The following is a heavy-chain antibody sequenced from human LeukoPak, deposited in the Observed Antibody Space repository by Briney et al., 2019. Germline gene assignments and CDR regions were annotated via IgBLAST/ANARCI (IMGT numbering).Heavy chain of an antibody. Sequence: PSETLSLTCAVYGGSFSGYYWSWIRQPPGKGLEWIGEINHSGSTNYNPSLKSRVTISVDTSKNQSSLKLSSVTAADTAVYYCARHPQRGILWFGEPPHAHFDYWGQGTLVTVSS. D-gene: IGHD3-10*01. J-gene: IGHJ4*02. CDR1: GGSFSGYY. V-gene: IGHV4-34*01. CDR2: INHSGST. CDR3: ARHPQRGILWFGEPPHAHFDY.